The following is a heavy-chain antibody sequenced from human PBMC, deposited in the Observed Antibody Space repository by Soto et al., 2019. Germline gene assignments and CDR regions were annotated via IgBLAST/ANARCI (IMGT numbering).Heavy chain of an antibody. D-gene: IGHD6-13*01. J-gene: IGHJ4*02. V-gene: IGHV1-18*01. Sequence: QVQLVQSGAEVKKPGASVKVSCKASGYTFTTNGISWVRQAPGQGLEWSGWISAYSGSTKFAQKLQGRVTMTTDTSTTTAYMELRSLTSDDTAVYYCARDFTKSSSWPYYFDYWGQGTLVTVSS. CDR1: GYTFTTNG. CDR2: ISAYSGST. CDR3: ARDFTKSSSWPYYFDY.